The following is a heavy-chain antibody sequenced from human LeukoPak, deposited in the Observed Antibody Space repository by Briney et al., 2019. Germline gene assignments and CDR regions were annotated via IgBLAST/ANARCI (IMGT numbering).Heavy chain of an antibody. CDR3: AKDHYYGSGSYSDY. CDR2: ISYDGSNK. V-gene: IGHV3-30*18. Sequence: GGSLRLSCAASGFTFSSYGMHWVRQAPGKGLEWVAVISYDGSNKYYADSVKGRFTISRDNSKNTLYLQMNSLRAEDTAVYYWAKDHYYGSGSYSDYWGQGTLVTVSS. D-gene: IGHD3-10*01. CDR1: GFTFSSYG. J-gene: IGHJ4*02.